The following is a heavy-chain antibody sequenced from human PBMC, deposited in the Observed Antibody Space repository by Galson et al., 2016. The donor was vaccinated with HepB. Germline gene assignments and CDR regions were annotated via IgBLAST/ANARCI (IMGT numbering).Heavy chain of an antibody. Sequence: SGAEVKKPGESLKISCKESGYTFTSHWIGWVRQMPGKGLEWMGIIFPGDSDTRYSPYFEGQVTMSADKSTRTSYLQWGSLKASDSAMYYCARQRSKEDGFDIWGQGTMVTVS. D-gene: IGHD3-10*01. CDR1: GYTFTSHW. V-gene: IGHV5-51*01. CDR3: ARQRSKEDGFDI. J-gene: IGHJ3*02. CDR2: IFPGDSDT.